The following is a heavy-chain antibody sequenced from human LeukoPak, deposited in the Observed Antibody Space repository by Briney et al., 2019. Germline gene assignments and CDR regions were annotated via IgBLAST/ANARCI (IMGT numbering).Heavy chain of an antibody. CDR2: IYTSGST. V-gene: IGHV4-4*07. CDR3: ARDIYYYGSGSYYFDY. CDR1: GGSISSYY. J-gene: IGHJ4*02. D-gene: IGHD3-10*01. Sequence: PPETLSLTCTVSGGSISSYYWSWIRQPAGKGLEWIGRIYTSGSTNYNPSLKSRVTMSVDTSKNQFSLKLSSVTAADTAVYYCARDIYYYGSGSYYFDYWGQGTLVTVSS.